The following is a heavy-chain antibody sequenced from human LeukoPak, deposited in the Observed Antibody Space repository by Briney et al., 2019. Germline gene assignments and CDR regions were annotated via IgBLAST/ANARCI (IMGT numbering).Heavy chain of an antibody. CDR1: GFTFSRNT. D-gene: IGHD3-10*01. Sequence: PGGSLRLSCSASGFTFSRNTMHWVRQAPGKGLEYVAGTTDTGGSTYYAYSVKGRFTISRGNSKNTLYLQVSSLRVEDTAVYYCVKDLSGTYSFDYWGQGTLVTVSS. CDR2: TTDTGGST. CDR3: VKDLSGTYSFDY. V-gene: IGHV3-64D*06. J-gene: IGHJ4*02.